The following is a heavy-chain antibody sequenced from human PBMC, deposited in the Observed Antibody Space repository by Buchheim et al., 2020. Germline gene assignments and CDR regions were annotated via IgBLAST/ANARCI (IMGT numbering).Heavy chain of an antibody. CDR2: INSDGSST. CDR3: ARGGYSHGYGLWYFDY. CDR1: GFTFSSYW. V-gene: IGHV3-74*01. J-gene: IGHJ4*02. D-gene: IGHD5-18*01. Sequence: EVQLVESGGGLVQPGGSLRLSCAASGFTFSSYWMHWVRQAPGKGLVWVSRINSDGSSTSYAHSVKGRFTISRDNAKNTLYIQMHSLRAEDTTVYYCARGGYSHGYGLWYFDYWGQGAL.